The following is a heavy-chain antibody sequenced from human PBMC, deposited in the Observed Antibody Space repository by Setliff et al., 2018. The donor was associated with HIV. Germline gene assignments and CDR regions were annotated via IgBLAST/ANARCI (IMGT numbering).Heavy chain of an antibody. CDR1: GGTFSSYA. V-gene: IGHV1-69*13. D-gene: IGHD5-12*01. CDR2: ISPILGTA. CDR3: ARPPSGWLQLEDAFDN. Sequence: SVKVSCKAAGGTFSSYAISWVRQAPGQGLEWMGGISPILGTANYAQKFQGRVTITADESTSTAYMELNSLRSEDTAVYYCARPPSGWLQLEDAFDNWGQGTMVTVSS. J-gene: IGHJ3*02.